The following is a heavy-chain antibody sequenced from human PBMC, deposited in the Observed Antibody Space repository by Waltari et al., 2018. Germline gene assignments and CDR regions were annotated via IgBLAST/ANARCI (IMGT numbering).Heavy chain of an antibody. CDR1: GGSFSGYY. V-gene: IGHV4-34*01. J-gene: IGHJ6*03. Sequence: QVQLQQWGAGLLKPSETLSLTCAVYGGSFSGYYWSWIRQPPGKGLEWIGEINHSGSTNYNPSLKSRVTMSVDTSKNQFSLKLSSVTAADTAVYYCARRSYYYYMDVWGKGTTVTVSS. CDR2: INHSGST. CDR3: ARRSYYYYMDV.